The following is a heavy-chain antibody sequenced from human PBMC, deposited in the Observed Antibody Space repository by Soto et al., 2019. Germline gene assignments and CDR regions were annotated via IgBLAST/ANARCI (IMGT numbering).Heavy chain of an antibody. CDR2: INAGNGNT. D-gene: IGHD3-16*01. V-gene: IGHV1-3*01. Sequence: GASVKVSCKASGYTFTSYAMHWVRQAPGQRLEWMGWINAGNGNTKYSQKFQGRVTITRDTSASTAYMELSSLRSEDTAVYYCAWGLPSARSNAFDIWGQGTMVTVSS. CDR1: GYTFTSYA. J-gene: IGHJ3*02. CDR3: AWGLPSARSNAFDI.